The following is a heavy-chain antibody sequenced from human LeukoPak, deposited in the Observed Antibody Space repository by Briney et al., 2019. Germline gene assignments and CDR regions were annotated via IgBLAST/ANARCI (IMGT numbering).Heavy chain of an antibody. J-gene: IGHJ6*03. Sequence: PGGSLRLSCAASGFTFSSYSMNWVRQAPGKGLEWVSSIISSSSYIYYADSVKGRFTISRDNAKNSLYLQMNSLRAEDTAVYYCARAGSGSYTRTYYYYYMDVWGKGTTVTVSS. V-gene: IGHV3-21*01. CDR1: GFTFSSYS. D-gene: IGHD1-26*01. CDR3: ARAGSGSYTRTYYYYYMDV. CDR2: IISSSSYI.